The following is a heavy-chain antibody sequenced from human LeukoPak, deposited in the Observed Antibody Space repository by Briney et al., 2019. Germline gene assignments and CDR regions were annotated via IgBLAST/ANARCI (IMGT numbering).Heavy chain of an antibody. V-gene: IGHV4-39*07. CDR2: IYYSGST. Sequence: SESLSLTCTVSGGSISSSSYYWGWIRQPPGKGLVWIGSIYYSGSTYYNPSLRSRVTISVDTSRNQFSLKLTSVTAADTAIYYCARQMRAADTGNWFDPWGQGTLVTVSS. D-gene: IGHD5-18*01. CDR3: ARQMRAADTGNWFDP. J-gene: IGHJ5*02. CDR1: GGSISSSSYY.